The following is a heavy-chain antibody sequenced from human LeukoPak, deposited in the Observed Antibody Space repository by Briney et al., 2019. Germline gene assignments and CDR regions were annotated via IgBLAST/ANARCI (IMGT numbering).Heavy chain of an antibody. CDR2: IYHSGTT. J-gene: IGHJ5*02. Sequence: SETLSLTCTVSGGSISSYYWSWIRQPPGKGLEWIGSIYHSGTTYYNPSLKSRVTISVDTSKNQFSQKVTSVTASDTAMYYCVRDHVSPGLSNWFDPWGQGTLVTVSS. D-gene: IGHD3-16*01. CDR1: GGSISSYY. V-gene: IGHV4-4*08. CDR3: VRDHVSPGLSNWFDP.